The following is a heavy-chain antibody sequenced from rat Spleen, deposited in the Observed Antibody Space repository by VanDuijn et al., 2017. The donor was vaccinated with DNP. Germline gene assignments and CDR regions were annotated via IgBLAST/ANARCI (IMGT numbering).Heavy chain of an antibody. D-gene: IGHD1-11*01. V-gene: IGHV5-34*01. Sequence: EVQLVESGGGLVQPGRSLKLSCLASGFTFSNYGMNWIRQAPGKGLEWVASISSSSSYIYYADTVKGRFTISRDNAKSSLSLQMDSLRSEDTATYYCSTGGTEFNHWGQGVMVTVSS. CDR2: ISSSSSYI. CDR3: STGGTEFNH. J-gene: IGHJ2*01. CDR1: GFTFSNYG.